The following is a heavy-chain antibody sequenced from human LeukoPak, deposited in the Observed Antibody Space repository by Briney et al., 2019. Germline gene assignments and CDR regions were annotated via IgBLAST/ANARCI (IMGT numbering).Heavy chain of an antibody. CDR2: IIPILDVT. D-gene: IGHD3-9*01. J-gene: IGHJ4*02. V-gene: IGHV1-69*04. Sequence: SVKVSCKASGGTFTNYAINWVRQAPGQGLEWMGRIIPILDVTNYAQKFQGSVTITADQSTSTAYMQLSSLRSEDTAVYYCGRGGGVDILTGFQYWGQGTLVTVSS. CDR1: GGTFTNYA. CDR3: GRGGGVDILTGFQY.